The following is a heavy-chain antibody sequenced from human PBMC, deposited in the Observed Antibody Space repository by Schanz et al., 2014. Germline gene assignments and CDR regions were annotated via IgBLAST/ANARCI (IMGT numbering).Heavy chain of an antibody. CDR3: AKAKSGAHGAFDI. V-gene: IGHV3-33*06. CDR1: GFTVNNYA. Sequence: VQLLESGGGLVQPGGSLRLSCTVSGFTVNNYAMNWVRQAPGRGLEWVAIIWYDGNNKKYADSVKGRFIISRDNSKNNSKNTLYVQMNSLRAEDTAVYYCAKAKSGAHGAFDIWGQGTMVAVSS. CDR2: IWYDGNNK. D-gene: IGHD3-10*01. J-gene: IGHJ3*02.